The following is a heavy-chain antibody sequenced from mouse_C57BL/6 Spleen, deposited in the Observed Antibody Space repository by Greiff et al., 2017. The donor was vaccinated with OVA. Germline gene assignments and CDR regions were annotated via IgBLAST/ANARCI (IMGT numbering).Heavy chain of an antibody. CDR2: INPNYGTT. D-gene: IGHD2-3*01. CDR1: GYSFTDYN. Sequence: VQLQQSGPELVKPGASVKISCKASGYSFTDYNMNWVKQSNGKSLEWIGVINPNYGTTSYNQKFKGKATLTVDQSSSTAYMQLNSLTSEDSAVYYCAINGEKRVYDVYFAMDYWGQGTSVTVSS. CDR3: AINGEKRVYDVYFAMDY. V-gene: IGHV1-39*01. J-gene: IGHJ4*01.